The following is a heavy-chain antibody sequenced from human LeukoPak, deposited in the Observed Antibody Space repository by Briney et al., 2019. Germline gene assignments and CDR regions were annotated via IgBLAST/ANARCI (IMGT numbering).Heavy chain of an antibody. V-gene: IGHV3-23*01. D-gene: IGHD2-21*01. Sequence: GGSLRLSCAASGFTFSSYAMSWVRQAPGKGLDWASGISNSGDRTYNADSVKGRFTISRDNSKNTLYLQMNSLRAEDTAVYYCAKDSSGGEGDYFDYWGQGTLVTVSS. CDR2: ISNSGDRT. J-gene: IGHJ4*02. CDR1: GFTFSSYA. CDR3: AKDSSGGEGDYFDY.